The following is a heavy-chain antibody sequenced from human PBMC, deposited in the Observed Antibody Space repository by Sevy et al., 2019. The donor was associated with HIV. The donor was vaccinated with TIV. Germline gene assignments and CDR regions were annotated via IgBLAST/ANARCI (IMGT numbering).Heavy chain of an antibody. CDR2: IKQDGSEK. Sequence: GGSLRLSCEGSGFTFSSYWMSWVRQAPGKGLEWVANIKQDGSEKYYVDSVKGRFTISRDNAKNSLYLQMNSLRAEDTAIYYCARHTAFVDSWGQGTLVTVSS. J-gene: IGHJ4*02. V-gene: IGHV3-7*03. D-gene: IGHD2-21*02. CDR3: ARHTAFVDS. CDR1: GFTFSSYW.